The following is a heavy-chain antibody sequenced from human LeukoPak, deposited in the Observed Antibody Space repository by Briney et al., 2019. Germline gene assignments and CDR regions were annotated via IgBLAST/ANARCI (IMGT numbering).Heavy chain of an antibody. CDR3: ARDIGLAH. V-gene: IGHV4-4*07. CDR1: DASIRTYF. D-gene: IGHD3-16*02. Sequence: SETLPLTCTVSDASIRTYFWSWFRQPAGKGLEWIGRVHSNGDTYYNPSLESRVTVSMDTSKNQFALNLTSLTAADTAVYYCARDIGLAHWGQGTLVTVSS. J-gene: IGHJ4*02. CDR2: VHSNGDT.